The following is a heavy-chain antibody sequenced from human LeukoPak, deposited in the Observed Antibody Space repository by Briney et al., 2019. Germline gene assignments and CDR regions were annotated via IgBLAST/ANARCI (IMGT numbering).Heavy chain of an antibody. J-gene: IGHJ4*02. CDR2: INHSGST. CDR3: ARSSGYSYGY. Sequence: SETLSLTCAVYGGSFSGYYWSWIRQPPGDGLEWIGEINHSGSTNYNPSLKSRVTISVDTSKNQFSLKLSSVTAADTAVYYCARSSGYSYGYWGQGTLVTVSS. CDR1: GGSFSGYY. D-gene: IGHD5-18*01. V-gene: IGHV4-34*01.